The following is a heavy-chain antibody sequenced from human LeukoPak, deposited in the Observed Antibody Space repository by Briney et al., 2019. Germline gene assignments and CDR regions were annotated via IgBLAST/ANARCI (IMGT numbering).Heavy chain of an antibody. CDR1: GTTLSNYG. D-gene: IGHD2-15*01. V-gene: IGHV1-18*01. CDR3: ARDCIGGTCHLDY. Sequence: ASVKVSCKASGTTLSNYGITWVRQAPGQGLEWMGWISAYNGNTNYAQKFQGRATMTTDTSTSTAYMELRSLRSYDTALYYCARDCIGGTCHLDYWGQGTLVTVSS. CDR2: ISAYNGNT. J-gene: IGHJ4*02.